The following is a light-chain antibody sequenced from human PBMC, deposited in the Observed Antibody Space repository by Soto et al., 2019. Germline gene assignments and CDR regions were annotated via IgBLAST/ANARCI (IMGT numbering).Light chain of an antibody. Sequence: EIVLTQSPATLSLSLGYSATLSCRASLSVSLSLAWYQMRPGQPPRLLISGAHNRAPGIPDRFSGSESGTDFTLRISRLEPEDFAVYYCQQYGSSVTFGQGTKVDIK. CDR2: GAH. V-gene: IGKV3-20*01. J-gene: IGKJ1*01. CDR3: QQYGSSVT. CDR1: LSVSLS.